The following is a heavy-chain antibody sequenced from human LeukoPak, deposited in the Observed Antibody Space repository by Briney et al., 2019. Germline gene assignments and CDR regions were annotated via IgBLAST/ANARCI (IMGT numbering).Heavy chain of an antibody. J-gene: IGHJ4*02. V-gene: IGHV3-30*02. D-gene: IGHD5-18*01. CDR3: AKPLQLGAYYFDY. Sequence: PGGSLRLSCAASGFTFSSYGMHWVRQAPGKGLEWVAFIRYDGSNKYYADSVKGRFTISRDNSKNTLYLQMNSLRAEDTAVCYCAKPLQLGAYYFDYWGQGTLVTVSS. CDR1: GFTFSSYG. CDR2: IRYDGSNK.